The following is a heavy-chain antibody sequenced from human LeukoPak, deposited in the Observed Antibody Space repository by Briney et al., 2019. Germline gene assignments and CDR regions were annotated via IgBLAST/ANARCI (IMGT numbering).Heavy chain of an antibody. CDR2: ISGSGDNT. J-gene: IGHJ4*02. CDR3: TKGSYYDSSGTYYFDY. CDR1: GFTFSSYA. Sequence: GGSLRLSCAASGFTFSSYAMSWVRQAPGKGLEWVSAISGSGDNTYYADSVKGRFTISRDNSKNTLYLQMNSLRAEDTALYYCTKGSYYDSSGTYYFDYWGQGTLVTVSS. V-gene: IGHV3-23*01. D-gene: IGHD3-22*01.